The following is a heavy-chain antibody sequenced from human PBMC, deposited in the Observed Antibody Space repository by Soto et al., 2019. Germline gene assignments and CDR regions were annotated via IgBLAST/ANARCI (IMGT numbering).Heavy chain of an antibody. CDR3: ARTYSSSWSPFDY. J-gene: IGHJ4*02. Sequence: SETLSLTCAVYGGSFSGYYWSWIRQPPGKGLEWIGEINHSGSTIYNPSLKSRVTISVDTSKNQFSLKLSSVTAADTAVYYCARTYSSSWSPFDYWGQGTLVTVSS. CDR1: GGSFSGYY. D-gene: IGHD6-13*01. CDR2: INHSGST. V-gene: IGHV4-34*01.